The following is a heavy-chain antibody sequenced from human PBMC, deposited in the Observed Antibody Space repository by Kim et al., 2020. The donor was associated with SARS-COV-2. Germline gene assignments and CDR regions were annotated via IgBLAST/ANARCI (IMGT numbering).Heavy chain of an antibody. V-gene: IGHV3-7*01. CDR3: ARDVVVPAAALDY. D-gene: IGHD2-2*01. CDR2: IKQDGSEK. J-gene: IGHJ4*02. Sequence: GGSLRLSCAASGFTFSSYWMSWVRQAPGKGLEWVANIKQDGSEKYYVDSVKGRFTISRDNAKNSLYLQMNSLRAEDTAVYYCARDVVVPAAALDYWGQGTLVTVSS. CDR1: GFTFSSYW.